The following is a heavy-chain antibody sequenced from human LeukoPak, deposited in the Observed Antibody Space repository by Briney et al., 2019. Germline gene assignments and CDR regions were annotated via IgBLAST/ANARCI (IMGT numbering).Heavy chain of an antibody. CDR1: GGSISSYY. Sequence: SETLSLTCTVSGGSISSYYWSWIRQPPGKGLEWIGYIDYSGSTNYNPSLKSRVTISVDTSKNQFSLKVSSVTAADTAVCYCARGGSGWYKGWFDPWGLGTLVTVSS. CDR3: ARGGSGWYKGWFDP. V-gene: IGHV4-59*01. CDR2: IDYSGST. J-gene: IGHJ5*02. D-gene: IGHD6-19*01.